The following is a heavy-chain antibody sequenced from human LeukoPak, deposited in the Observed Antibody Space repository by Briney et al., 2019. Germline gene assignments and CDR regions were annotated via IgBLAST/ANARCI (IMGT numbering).Heavy chain of an antibody. CDR1: GFTFSSYA. J-gene: IGHJ4*02. CDR2: ISGSGGST. D-gene: IGHD3-22*01. V-gene: IGHV3-23*01. CDR3: AKGTGITMIVVVTQSGGY. Sequence: GGSLRLSCAASGFTFSSYAMSWVRQAPGKGLEWVSAISGSGGSTYYADSVKGRFTISRDNSKNTLYLQMNSLRAEDTAVYYCAKGTGITMIVVVTQSGGYWSQGTLVTVSS.